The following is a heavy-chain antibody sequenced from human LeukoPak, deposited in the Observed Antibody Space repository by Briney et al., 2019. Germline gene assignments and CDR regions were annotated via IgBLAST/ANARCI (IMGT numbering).Heavy chain of an antibody. Sequence: ASVKVSCKASGYTFTNYDINWVRQATGQGPEWMGWMNPNSGDTGYAQNFKGRVTMTRDTSISTAYMELSSLRSEDTAVYYCARGGSSTPGGYNYYYMDVWGKGTKVTVSS. D-gene: IGHD5-18*01. CDR2: MNPNSGDT. CDR1: GYTFTNYD. V-gene: IGHV1-8*01. J-gene: IGHJ6*03. CDR3: ARGGSSTPGGYNYYYMDV.